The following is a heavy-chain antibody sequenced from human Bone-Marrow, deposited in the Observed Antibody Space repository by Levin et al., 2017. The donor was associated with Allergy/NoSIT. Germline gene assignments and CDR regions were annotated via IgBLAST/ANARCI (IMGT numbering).Heavy chain of an antibody. CDR3: ARGEKQLLYRRGRNPTDP. D-gene: IGHD1-26*01. CDR1: GFTFSSYA. CDR2: ISYDGINK. V-gene: IGHV3-30-3*01. J-gene: IGHJ5*02. Sequence: PGGSLRLSCAASGFTFSSYAMHWVRQAPGQGLEWVAVISYDGINKYYADSVKGRFTISRDNSKNTLFLQMNSLRGEDTAVYYWARGEKQLLYRRGRNPTDPWGQGTLVTVSS.